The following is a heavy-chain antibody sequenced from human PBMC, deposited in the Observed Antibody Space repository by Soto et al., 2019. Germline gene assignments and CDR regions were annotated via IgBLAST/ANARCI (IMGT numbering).Heavy chain of an antibody. CDR1: GGSISSGGYS. CDR2: IYHSGST. Sequence: PSETLSLTCAVSGGSISSGGYSWSWIRQPPGKGLEWIGYIYHSGSTYYNPSLKSRVTISVDRSKNQFSLKLSSVTAADTAVYYCARRTMIVPADAFDIWGQGTMVTVAS. V-gene: IGHV4-30-2*01. J-gene: IGHJ3*02. D-gene: IGHD3-22*01. CDR3: ARRTMIVPADAFDI.